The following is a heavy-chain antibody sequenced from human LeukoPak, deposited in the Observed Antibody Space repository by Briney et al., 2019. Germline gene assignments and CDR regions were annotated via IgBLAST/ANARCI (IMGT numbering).Heavy chain of an antibody. CDR3: ARVRKNDFWSGYSYYYYYYYMDV. CDR1: GGSFSGYY. V-gene: IGHV4-34*01. D-gene: IGHD3-3*01. J-gene: IGHJ6*03. Sequence: SETLSLTRAVYGGSFSGYYWSRIRQPPGKGLEWIGEINHSGSTNYNPSLKSRVTISVDTSKNQFSLKLSSVTAADTAVYYCARVRKNDFWSGYSYYYYYYYMDVWGKGTTVTISS. CDR2: INHSGST.